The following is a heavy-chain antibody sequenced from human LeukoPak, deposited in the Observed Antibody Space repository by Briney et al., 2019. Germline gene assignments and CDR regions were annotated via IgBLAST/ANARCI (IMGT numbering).Heavy chain of an antibody. CDR1: GGSISSYY. CDR3: ARDYGDYRVGAFDI. D-gene: IGHD4-17*01. J-gene: IGHJ3*02. CDR2: IYTSGST. Sequence: SETLSLTCTVSGGSISSYYWNWIRQPAGKGLEWIGRIYTSGSTNYNPSLKGRVTMSVDTFKNQFFLKVTSVTAADTAVYYCARDYGDYRVGAFDIWGQGTMVTVSS. V-gene: IGHV4-4*07.